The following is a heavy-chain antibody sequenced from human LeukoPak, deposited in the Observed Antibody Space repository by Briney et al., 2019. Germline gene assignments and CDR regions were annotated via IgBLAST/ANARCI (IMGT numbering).Heavy chain of an antibody. Sequence: GESLKISCKGSGYSFTSYWIGWVRQMPGKGLEWMGIIYPGDSDTRYSPSFRGQVTISADNSISTAYLQWSSLKASDTAMYYCARSSDSSGFYDYFDYWGQGTLVTVSS. V-gene: IGHV5-51*01. CDR1: GYSFTSYW. J-gene: IGHJ4*02. CDR3: ARSSDSSGFYDYFDY. D-gene: IGHD3-22*01. CDR2: IYPGDSDT.